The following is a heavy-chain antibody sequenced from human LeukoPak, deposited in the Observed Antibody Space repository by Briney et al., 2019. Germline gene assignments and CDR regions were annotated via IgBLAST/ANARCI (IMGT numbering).Heavy chain of an antibody. CDR2: IYYSGST. CDR3: ASTGLLEDY. Sequence: PSQTLSLTRTVSGGSINRGDYYWRWIRHPPGKGLEWIGYIYYSGSTYYNPPLKRRVTISVDTSKNQFSLKLSSVTAADTAVYYCASTGLLEDYWGQGTLVTVSS. CDR1: GGSINRGDYY. D-gene: IGHD3-9*01. V-gene: IGHV4-30-4*08. J-gene: IGHJ4*02.